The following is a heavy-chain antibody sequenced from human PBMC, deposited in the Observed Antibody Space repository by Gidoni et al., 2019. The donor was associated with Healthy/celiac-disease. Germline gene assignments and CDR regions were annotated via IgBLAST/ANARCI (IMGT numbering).Heavy chain of an antibody. D-gene: IGHD1-26*01. Sequence: QVQLVQSGAEVKKPGASVKVSCKAPGYTFTGYYVHWVRQAPGQGLEWMGWINPNSGGTNYAQKFQGWVTMTRDTSISTAYMELSRLRSDDTAVYYCARAKTIVGATLDYWGQGTLVTVSS. CDR1: GYTFTGYY. CDR3: ARAKTIVGATLDY. CDR2: INPNSGGT. J-gene: IGHJ4*02. V-gene: IGHV1-2*04.